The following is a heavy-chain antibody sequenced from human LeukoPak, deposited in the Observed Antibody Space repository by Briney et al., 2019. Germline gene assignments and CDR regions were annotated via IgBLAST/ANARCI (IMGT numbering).Heavy chain of an antibody. CDR1: GGSISSYY. CDR3: ARAVGTSRNFFDY. CDR2: IHYSGST. V-gene: IGHV4-59*12. J-gene: IGHJ4*02. D-gene: IGHD4-23*01. Sequence: SETLSLICTVSGGSISSYYWSWMRQPPGKGLEWTGYIHYSGSTNYNPSLKSRVTISVDTSKNQFSLKLSSVTAADTAMYYCARAVGTSRNFFDYWGQGTLVTVSS.